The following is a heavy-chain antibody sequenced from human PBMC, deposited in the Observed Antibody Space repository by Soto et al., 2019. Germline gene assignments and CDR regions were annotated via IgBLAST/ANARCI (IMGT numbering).Heavy chain of an antibody. CDR3: AREVVVGAARYFDY. D-gene: IGHD2-21*01. CDR2: IYYSGGT. CDR1: GGSIYSDY. Sequence: SETLSLTCIVSGGSIYSDYWTWIRQPPGKGLEWIGYIYYSGGTNYNPALKSRVTISVDTSKNQFSLKLSSVSAADTAVYYCAREVVVGAARYFDYWGQGTLVTVSS. J-gene: IGHJ4*02. V-gene: IGHV4-59*01.